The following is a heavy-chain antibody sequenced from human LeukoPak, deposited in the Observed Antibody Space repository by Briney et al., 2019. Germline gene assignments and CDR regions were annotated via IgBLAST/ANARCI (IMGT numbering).Heavy chain of an antibody. Sequence: ASVKVSCKASGYTFTRYYMHWVRQAPGQGLEWMGIINPSAGSTVYAQKFQGRVTMTEDTSTDTAYMELSSLRSEDTAVYYCATVTVVTFGGTATPTKLTEYFDYWGQGTLVTVSS. CDR1: GYTFTRYY. CDR2: INPSAGST. CDR3: ATVTVVTFGGTATPTKLTEYFDY. J-gene: IGHJ4*02. V-gene: IGHV1-46*01. D-gene: IGHD3-16*01.